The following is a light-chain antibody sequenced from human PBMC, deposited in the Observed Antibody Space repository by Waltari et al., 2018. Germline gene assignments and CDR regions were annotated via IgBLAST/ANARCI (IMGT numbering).Light chain of an antibody. CDR2: RAS. CDR1: QSISIL. J-gene: IGKJ1*01. CDR3: LQSSSSPRT. Sequence: DIQMTQSPSSLSASVGDTVTITCRASQSISILLAWYQQKPGKAPKVLIYRASTLQSGVPSRFSGSGSGTDFTLTISSLQPEDFATYYCLQSSSSPRTFGQGSKVEIK. V-gene: IGKV1-5*03.